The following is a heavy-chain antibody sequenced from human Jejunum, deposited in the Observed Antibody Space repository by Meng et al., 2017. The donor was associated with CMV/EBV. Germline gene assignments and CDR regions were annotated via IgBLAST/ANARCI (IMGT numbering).Heavy chain of an antibody. Sequence: SGFTFSSYAMSWVRQAPGKGLEWVSAISGSSGSTYYADSVKGRFTISRDNSKNTLYLQMNSLRAEDTAVYYCAKLGIAAAGTVDYWGQGTLVTVSS. D-gene: IGHD6-13*01. CDR3: AKLGIAAAGTVDY. J-gene: IGHJ4*02. CDR2: ISGSSGST. CDR1: GFTFSSYA. V-gene: IGHV3-23*01.